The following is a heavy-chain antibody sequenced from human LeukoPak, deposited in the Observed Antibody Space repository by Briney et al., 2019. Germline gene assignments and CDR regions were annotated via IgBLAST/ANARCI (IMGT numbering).Heavy chain of an antibody. CDR3: ARDSELGFYSSSSEDY. CDR2: IKQDGSEK. J-gene: IGHJ4*02. V-gene: IGHV3-7*01. D-gene: IGHD6-6*01. Sequence: PGGSLRLSCAASGFAFSSYWMSWVRQAPGKGLEWVANIKQDGSEKYYVDSVKGRFTISRDNAKNSLYLQMNSLRAEDTAVYYCARDSELGFYSSSSEDYWGQGTLVTVSS. CDR1: GFAFSSYW.